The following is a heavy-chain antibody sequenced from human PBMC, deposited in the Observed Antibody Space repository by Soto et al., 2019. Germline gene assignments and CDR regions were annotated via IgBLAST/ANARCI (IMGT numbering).Heavy chain of an antibody. CDR3: AKDPPIYYDSSGYPYY. V-gene: IGHV3-30*18. Sequence: PGGSLRLSCAASGFTFSSYGMHWVRQAPGKGLEWVAVISYDGSNKYYADSVKGRFTISRDNSKNTLYLQMNSLRAEDTAVYYCAKDPPIYYDSSGYPYYWGRGTLVTVSS. CDR2: ISYDGSNK. J-gene: IGHJ4*02. CDR1: GFTFSSYG. D-gene: IGHD3-22*01.